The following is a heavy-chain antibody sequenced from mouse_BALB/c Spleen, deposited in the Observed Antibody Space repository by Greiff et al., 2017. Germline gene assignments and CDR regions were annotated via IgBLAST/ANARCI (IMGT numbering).Heavy chain of an antibody. CDR3: GGLRPWFAY. J-gene: IGHJ3*01. V-gene: IGHV1S81*02. CDR1: GYTFTSYW. Sequence: QVQLQQPGAELVKPGASVKLSCKASGYTFTSYWMHWVKQRPGQGLEWIGEINPSNGRTNYNEKFKSKATLTVDKSSSTAYMQLSSLTSEDSAVYYCGGLRPWFAYWGQGTLVTVSA. CDR2: INPSNGRT. D-gene: IGHD2-12*01.